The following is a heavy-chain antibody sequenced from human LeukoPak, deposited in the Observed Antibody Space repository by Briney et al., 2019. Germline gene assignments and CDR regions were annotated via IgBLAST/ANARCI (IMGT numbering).Heavy chain of an antibody. CDR3: ARGPYDSSGYRYFDY. D-gene: IGHD3-22*01. CDR1: GGSISSGGYY. V-gene: IGHV4-30-2*01. CDR2: IYHSGST. J-gene: IGHJ4*02. Sequence: SETLSLTCTVSGGSISSGGYYWSWIRQPPGKGLEWIGYIYHSGSTYYNPSLKSRVTISVDRSKNQFSLKLSSVTAADTAVYYCARGPYDSSGYRYFDYWGQGTLVTVSS.